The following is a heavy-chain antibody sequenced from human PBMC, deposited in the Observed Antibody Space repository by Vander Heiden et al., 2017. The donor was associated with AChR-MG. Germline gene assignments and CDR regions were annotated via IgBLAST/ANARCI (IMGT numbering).Heavy chain of an antibody. D-gene: IGHD5-18*01. Sequence: QVQLQESGPGLVKPSETLSLTCTVSGGSISSYYWSWIRQPPGKGLEWIGYIYYSGSTNYNPSLKSRVTISVDTSKNQFSLKLSSVTAADTAVYYCARVGYSYGPTDYWGQGTLVTVSS. CDR2: IYYSGST. CDR1: GGSISSYY. CDR3: ARVGYSYGPTDY. J-gene: IGHJ4*02. V-gene: IGHV4-59*01.